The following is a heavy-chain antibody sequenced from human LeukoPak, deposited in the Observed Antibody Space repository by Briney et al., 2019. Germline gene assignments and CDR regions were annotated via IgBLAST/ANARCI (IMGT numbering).Heavy chain of an antibody. V-gene: IGHV4-59*01. CDR1: GGSISSYY. Sequence: AETLSLTCTVSGGSISSYYWSWIRQPSGKGLEWIGYIYYSGSTNYNPSLKSRVTISVDTSKNQFSLKLSSVTAADTAVYYCARADYGDSYHVWGKGTTVTVSS. D-gene: IGHD4-17*01. CDR3: ARADYGDSYHV. J-gene: IGHJ6*04. CDR2: IYYSGST.